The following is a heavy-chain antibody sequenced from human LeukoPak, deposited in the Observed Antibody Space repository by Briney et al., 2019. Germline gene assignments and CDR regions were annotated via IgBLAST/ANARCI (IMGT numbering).Heavy chain of an antibody. D-gene: IGHD3-9*01. CDR1: GYTFTGYY. J-gene: IGHJ6*02. Sequence: ASVKVSCKASGYTFTGYYMHWVRQAPGQGLEWMGRINPNSGGTNYAQKFQGRVTMTRDTSISTAYMELSRLRSDDTAVYYCAAVEPITIYGWYVWGQGTTVTVSS. CDR3: AAVEPITIYGWYV. CDR2: INPNSGGT. V-gene: IGHV1-2*06.